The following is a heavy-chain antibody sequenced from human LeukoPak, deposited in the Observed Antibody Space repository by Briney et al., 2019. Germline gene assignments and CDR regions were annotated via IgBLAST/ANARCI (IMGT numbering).Heavy chain of an antibody. CDR2: ISAYNGIT. Sequence: ASVKVSCKASGYTFTSYGISWVRQAPGQGLEWMGWISAYNGITNYAQKLQGRVTMTTDTSTSTAYMELRSLRSDDTAVYYCAREGSSGYYSATDAFDIWGQGTMVTVSS. D-gene: IGHD3-22*01. CDR3: AREGSSGYYSATDAFDI. V-gene: IGHV1-18*01. CDR1: GYTFTSYG. J-gene: IGHJ3*02.